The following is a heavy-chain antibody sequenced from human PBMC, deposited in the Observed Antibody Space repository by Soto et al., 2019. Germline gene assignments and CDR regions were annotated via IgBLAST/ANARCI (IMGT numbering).Heavy chain of an antibody. D-gene: IGHD2-15*01. Sequence: ASVKVSCKVSGYTLTELSMHWVRQAPGKGLEWMGGFDPEDGETIYAQKFQGRVTMTEDTSTDTAYMELSSLRSEDTAVYYCATLPYCSGGSCYSFDYWGQGTLVTVSS. CDR2: FDPEDGET. CDR1: GYTLTELS. V-gene: IGHV1-24*01. CDR3: ATLPYCSGGSCYSFDY. J-gene: IGHJ4*02.